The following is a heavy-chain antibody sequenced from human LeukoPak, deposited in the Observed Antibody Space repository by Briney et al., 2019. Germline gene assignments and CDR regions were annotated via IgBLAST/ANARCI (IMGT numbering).Heavy chain of an antibody. J-gene: IGHJ3*02. CDR3: ARDHDPSGAGSDAFDI. V-gene: IGHV1-2*02. CDR2: INPNSGGT. Sequence: ASVKVSCKASGYTFTGYYMHWVRQAPGQGREWMGWINPNSGGTNYAQKFQGRVTMTRDTSISTAYMELSRLRSDDTAVYYCARDHDPSGAGSDAFDIWGQGTMVTVSS. CDR1: GYTFTGYY. D-gene: IGHD3-3*01.